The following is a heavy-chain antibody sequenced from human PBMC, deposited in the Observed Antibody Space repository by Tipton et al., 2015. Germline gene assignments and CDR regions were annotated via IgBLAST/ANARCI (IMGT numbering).Heavy chain of an antibody. V-gene: IGHV3-7*01. Sequence: SLRLSCAASGFALTSYWMSWVRQAPGKGLEWVANIREDGSEKFYADSVKGRFTISRDNAKNTLYLQINSLRAEDTALYYCARDSFGGGPDRFDSWGQGTLVTVSS. J-gene: IGHJ4*02. CDR3: ARDSFGGGPDRFDS. CDR2: IREDGSEK. D-gene: IGHD2-15*01. CDR1: GFALTSYW.